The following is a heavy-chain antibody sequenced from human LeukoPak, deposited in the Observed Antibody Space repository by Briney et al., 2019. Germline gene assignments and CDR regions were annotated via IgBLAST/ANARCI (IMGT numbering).Heavy chain of an antibody. V-gene: IGHV1-2*02. D-gene: IGHD3-22*01. CDR3: AKAPEEGWLLLDY. J-gene: IGHJ4*02. Sequence: ASVKVSCKASGYSFTGYYMHWVRQAPGQGLEWMGCINPNSGGTDYAQKFQGRVTMTRDTSISTAYMELSRLTSDDTAVYYCAKAPEEGWLLLDYWGQGTLVTVSS. CDR2: INPNSGGT. CDR1: GYSFTGYY.